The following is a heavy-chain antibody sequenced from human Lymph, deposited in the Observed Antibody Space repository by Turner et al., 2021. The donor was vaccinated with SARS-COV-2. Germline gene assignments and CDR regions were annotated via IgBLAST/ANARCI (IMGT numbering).Heavy chain of an antibody. V-gene: IGHV3-30-3*01. CDR2: ISYDGSNK. CDR3: ARDTGGQVDV. J-gene: IGHJ6*02. Sequence: QVQLVESGGGVVQPGRSLSLSCAASGFTYSSYAMHWVRQAAGKGLEWVEVISYDGSNKYYADSVKGRFTISRDNSKNTLYLQMNSLRAEYTAVYYCARDTGGQVDVWGQGTTVTVSS. D-gene: IGHD2-8*02. CDR1: GFTYSSYA.